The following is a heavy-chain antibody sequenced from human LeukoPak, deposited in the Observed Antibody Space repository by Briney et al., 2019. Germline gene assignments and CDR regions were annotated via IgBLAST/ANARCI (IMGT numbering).Heavy chain of an antibody. CDR2: ISSSSSNI. CDR1: GFTYSSYS. V-gene: IGHV3-21*01. CDR3: ARDPIGVEDAFDI. Sequence: GGSLRLSCAASGFTYSSYSMNWVRQAPGKGLEWVSSISSSSSNIYYADSVKGRFTISRDNAKNSLYLQMNSLSAEDTAVYYCARDPIGVEDAFDIWGQGTLVTVSS. J-gene: IGHJ3*02. D-gene: IGHD3-3*01.